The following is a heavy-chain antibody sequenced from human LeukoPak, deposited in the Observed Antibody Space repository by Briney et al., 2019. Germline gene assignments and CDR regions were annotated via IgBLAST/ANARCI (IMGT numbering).Heavy chain of an antibody. V-gene: IGHV3-23*01. CDR3: ARGSDTAMVGNALDM. Sequence: GGSLRLSCAGSGFRFSTYSMSWVRQAPGKGLEWVSGISDSGRSTYYSNSVRGRFTISRDNSQNTLYLQLNSLRADDTAVYYCARGSDTAMVGNALDMWGQGTMVSVSS. D-gene: IGHD5-18*01. J-gene: IGHJ3*02. CDR2: ISDSGRST. CDR1: GFRFSTYS.